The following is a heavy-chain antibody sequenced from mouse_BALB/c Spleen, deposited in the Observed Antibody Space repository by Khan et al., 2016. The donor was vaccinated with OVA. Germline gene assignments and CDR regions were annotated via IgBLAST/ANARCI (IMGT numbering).Heavy chain of an antibody. Sequence: QVQLKESGPGLVAPSQSLSITCTVSGFSLTSYGVSWVRQSPGKGLAWLGVIWGDGSTNYHSTLISRMIISKDNSKSKVLLKLTGLQTDDTATYYFAKFTPDYYSMDYCGQGTSVTVSS. CDR2: IWGDGST. D-gene: IGHD1-1*01. J-gene: IGHJ4*01. V-gene: IGHV2-3*01. CDR3: AKFTPDYYSMDY. CDR1: GFSLTSYG.